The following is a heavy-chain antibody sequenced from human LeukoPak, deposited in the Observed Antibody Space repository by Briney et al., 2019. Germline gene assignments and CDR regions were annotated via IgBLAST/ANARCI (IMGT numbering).Heavy chain of an antibody. Sequence: GASVKVSCKASGYTFTSYYMHWVRQAPGQGLEWMGIINPSGGSTSYAQKSQGRVTMTRDMSTSTVYMELSSLRSEDTAVYYFARGGPWGSGSYYLIYYYNMDVWGKGTTVTVSS. CDR2: INPSGGST. V-gene: IGHV1-46*01. J-gene: IGHJ6*03. D-gene: IGHD3-10*01. CDR3: ARGGPWGSGSYYLIYYYNMDV. CDR1: GYTFTSYY.